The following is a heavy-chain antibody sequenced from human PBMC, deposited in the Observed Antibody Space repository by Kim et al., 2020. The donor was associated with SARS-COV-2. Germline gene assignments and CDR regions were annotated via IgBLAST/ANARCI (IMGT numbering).Heavy chain of an antibody. CDR3: ARDLSRGIILGDAFDI. J-gene: IGHJ3*02. D-gene: IGHD3-10*01. V-gene: IGHV1-69*01. Sequence: KFQGRVTITADESTSTAYMELSSLRSEDTAVYYCARDLSRGIILGDAFDIWGQGTMVTVSS.